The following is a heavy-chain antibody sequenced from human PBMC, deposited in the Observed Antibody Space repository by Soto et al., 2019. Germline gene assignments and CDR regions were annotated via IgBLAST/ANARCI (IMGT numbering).Heavy chain of an antibody. Sequence: EVQLLESGGGLLQPGGSLRLSCAASGFTFSSYAMSWVRQAPGKGLEWVSAISGSGGSTYYADSVKGRFTISRDNSKNPLYLQMNSLRAEDTAVYYCAKDHVDDYLPTLFDYWGQGTLVTVSS. V-gene: IGHV3-23*01. J-gene: IGHJ4*02. CDR3: AKDHVDDYLPTLFDY. CDR1: GFTFSSYA. D-gene: IGHD2-15*01. CDR2: ISGSGGST.